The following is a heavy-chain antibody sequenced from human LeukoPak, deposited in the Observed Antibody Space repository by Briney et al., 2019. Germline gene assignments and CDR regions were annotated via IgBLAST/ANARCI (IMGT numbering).Heavy chain of an antibody. CDR2: ISYDGSNK. V-gene: IGHV3-30*18. Sequence: PGGSLRLSCAASGFTFNNYWMSWVRQAPGKGLEWVALISYDGSNKYYADSVKGRFTISRDNSKNTLYLQMNSLRAEDTAVYYCAKAGSIRFDYWGQGTLVTVSS. J-gene: IGHJ4*02. CDR1: GFTFNNYW. D-gene: IGHD1-26*01. CDR3: AKAGSIRFDY.